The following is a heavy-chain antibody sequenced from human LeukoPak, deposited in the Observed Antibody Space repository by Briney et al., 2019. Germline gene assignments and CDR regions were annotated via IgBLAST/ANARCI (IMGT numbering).Heavy chain of an antibody. CDR3: AAGLHNEANGGNS. CDR2: IVVGSGNT. V-gene: IGHV1-58*01. CDR1: GFTFTSSA. Sequence: WASVKVSCKASGFTFTSSAVQWVRQARGQRLEWIGWIVVGSGNTNYAQKFQERVTITRDMSTSTAYMELSSLRSEDTAVYYCAAGLHNEANGGNSGGREPLVTVS. D-gene: IGHD7-27*01. J-gene: IGHJ4*02.